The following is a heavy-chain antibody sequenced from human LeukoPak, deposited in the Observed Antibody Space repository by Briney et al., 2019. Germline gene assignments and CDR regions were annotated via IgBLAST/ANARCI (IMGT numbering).Heavy chain of an antibody. V-gene: IGHV3-33*01. Sequence: PGGSLRLSCATSGFTFRNYGMHWVRQAPGTGLEWVAISYYDGSNQYYADSVNGQFSISRDNSKSTLYLQLNSLRAEDTAMYCCARDRGQSYFDYWGQGTLVTVSS. CDR3: ARDRGQSYFDY. J-gene: IGHJ4*02. CDR1: GFTFRNYG. D-gene: IGHD3-10*01. CDR2: SYYDGSNQ.